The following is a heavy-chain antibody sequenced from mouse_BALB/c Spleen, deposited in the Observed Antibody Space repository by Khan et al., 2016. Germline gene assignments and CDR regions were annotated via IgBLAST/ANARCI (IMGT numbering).Heavy chain of an antibody. CDR2: ISYSGST. V-gene: IGHV3-2*02. Sequence: EVQLQESGPGLVKPSQSLSLTCTVTCYSITSDYVWNWIRQFPGDNLEWLGFISYSGSTIYNPSLKSRISITRDTSKNQFFLQLNSATTDATATYYCAWRPCGGYFDYWGQGTTLTVSS. CDR1: CYSITSDYV. CDR3: AWRPCGGYFDY. J-gene: IGHJ2*01.